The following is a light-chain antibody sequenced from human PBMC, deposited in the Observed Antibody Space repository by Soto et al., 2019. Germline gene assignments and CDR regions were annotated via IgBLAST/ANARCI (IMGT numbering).Light chain of an antibody. CDR1: QSVTSSY. V-gene: IGKV3-20*01. J-gene: IGKJ1*01. Sequence: EIVLTQSPGTLSLSPGERATLSCRASQSVTSSYLAWYQQKPGQAPRLLIYASSSRATGISDRFSGSGSGTDFTLTISRLEPEDFAVYYCQQYGSSPQTFGPGTRVDIK. CDR2: ASS. CDR3: QQYGSSPQT.